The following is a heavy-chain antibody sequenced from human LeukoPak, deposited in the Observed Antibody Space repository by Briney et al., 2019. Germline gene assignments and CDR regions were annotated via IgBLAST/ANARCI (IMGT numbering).Heavy chain of an antibody. Sequence: GGSLRLSCAASGFTVSSNYMSWVRQAPGKGLEWVSVIYSGGSTYYADSVKGRFTISRDNSKNTLYLQMNSLRAEDTAVYYCARDLYYYDSSGSYFDYWGQGTLVTVSS. J-gene: IGHJ4*02. D-gene: IGHD3-22*01. CDR2: IYSGGST. CDR3: ARDLYYYDSSGSYFDY. CDR1: GFTVSSNY. V-gene: IGHV3-66*01.